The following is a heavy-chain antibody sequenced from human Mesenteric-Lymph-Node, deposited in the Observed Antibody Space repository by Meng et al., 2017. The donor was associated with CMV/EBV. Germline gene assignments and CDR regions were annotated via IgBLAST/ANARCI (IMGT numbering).Heavy chain of an antibody. Sequence: LSLTCAASGFTFGSYGFHWVRQAPGKGLEWVAYISYDGSEITYADSVKDRVTIFRVQSKNTVHLEMNSLRADDTAVYYCARVKLSYYFDYWGQGTLVTVSS. CDR3: ARVKLSYYFDY. J-gene: IGHJ4*02. CDR2: ISYDGSEI. D-gene: IGHD2-15*01. V-gene: IGHV3-30*04. CDR1: GFTFGSYG.